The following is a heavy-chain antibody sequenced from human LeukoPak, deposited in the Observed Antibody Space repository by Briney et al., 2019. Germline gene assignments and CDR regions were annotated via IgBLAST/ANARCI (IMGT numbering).Heavy chain of an antibody. D-gene: IGHD1-7*01. V-gene: IGHV1-2*02. J-gene: IGHJ4*02. CDR3: ARFVDSWNYDY. Sequence: GASVKVSCKAFGYTFTDYHMHWVRQAPGQGLEWMGWINPNSGGTNYAQKFQGRVTMTGDTSIRTAHMELSRLTSDDTAVYYCARFVDSWNYDYWGQGTLVTVSS. CDR2: INPNSGGT. CDR1: GYTFTDYH.